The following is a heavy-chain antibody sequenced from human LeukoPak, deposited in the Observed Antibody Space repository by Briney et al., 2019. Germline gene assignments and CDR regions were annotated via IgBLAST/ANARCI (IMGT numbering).Heavy chain of an antibody. CDR3: SKDSSDRSSNYTPFDY. V-gene: IGHV3-23*01. CDR1: GFTFSSYA. J-gene: IGHJ4*02. Sequence: GGSLRLSCAASGFTFSSYAMSWVRQAPGKGLEWVSAISGSGGSTYYADSVKGRFTISRDNSKNTLYLQMNSLRAEDTAVYYCSKDSSDRSSNYTPFDYWGQGTLVTVSS. CDR2: ISGSGGST. D-gene: IGHD5-24*01.